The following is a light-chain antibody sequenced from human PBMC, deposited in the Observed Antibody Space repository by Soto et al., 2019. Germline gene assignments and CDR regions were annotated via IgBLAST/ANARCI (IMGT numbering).Light chain of an antibody. CDR3: SSFEASNNLL. CDR1: SSDVGGYNY. Sequence: QSALTQPPSASGSPGQSVTIYCTGTSSDVGGYNYFSWYQQHPGKAPKLMIYEVSKRPSGVPDRFSGSKSGNTASLTVSGLQVEDEADYYCSSFEASNNLLFGGGTKVTVL. V-gene: IGLV2-8*01. J-gene: IGLJ2*01. CDR2: EVS.